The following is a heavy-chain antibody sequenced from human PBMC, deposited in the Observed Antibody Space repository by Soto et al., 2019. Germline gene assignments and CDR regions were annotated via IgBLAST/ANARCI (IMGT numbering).Heavy chain of an antibody. CDR1: GGSFSGYY. CDR3: ARGRGIAVARRWFDP. J-gene: IGHJ5*02. D-gene: IGHD6-19*01. Sequence: QVQLQQWGAGLLKPSETLSLTCAVYGGSFSGYYWSWIRQPPGKGLEWIGEINHSGSTNYNPSLKSRVTISVDTSKNQFSLKLSSVTAADTAVYCCARGRGIAVARRWFDPWGQGTLVTVSS. V-gene: IGHV4-34*01. CDR2: INHSGST.